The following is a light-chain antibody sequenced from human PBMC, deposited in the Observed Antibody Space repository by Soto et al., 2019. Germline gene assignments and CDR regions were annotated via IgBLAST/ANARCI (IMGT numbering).Light chain of an antibody. Sequence: EIVLTQSPGTLSLSPGERATLSCRASQSVSSSYLAWHQQKPGQAPGLLIYGASSRATGIPDRFGGSGSGTDFTLTISRLEPEDFAVYYCQQYGSSPITFGQGTRLEIK. V-gene: IGKV3-20*01. CDR3: QQYGSSPIT. CDR2: GAS. J-gene: IGKJ5*01. CDR1: QSVSSSY.